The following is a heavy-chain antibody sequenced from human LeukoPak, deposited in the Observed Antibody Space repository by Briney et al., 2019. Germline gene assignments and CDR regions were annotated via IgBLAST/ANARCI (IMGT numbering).Heavy chain of an antibody. V-gene: IGHV3-49*04. CDR2: IRSKAYGGTT. Sequence: PGGSLRPSCTASGFTFGDYAMSWVRQAPGKGLEWVGFIRSKAYGGTTEYAASVKGRFTISRDDSKSIAYLQMNSLKTEDTAVYYCTRARVPGVVIPVDYWGQGTLVTVSS. D-gene: IGHD3-3*01. J-gene: IGHJ4*02. CDR3: TRARVPGVVIPVDY. CDR1: GFTFGDYA.